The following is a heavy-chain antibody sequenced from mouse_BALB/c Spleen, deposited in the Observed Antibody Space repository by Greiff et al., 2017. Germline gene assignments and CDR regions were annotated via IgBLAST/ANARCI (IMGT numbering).Heavy chain of an antibody. J-gene: IGHJ2*01. CDR2: ISSGSSTI. Sequence: EVKVEESGGGLVQPGGSRKLSCAASGFTFSSFGMHWVRQAPEKGLEWVAYISSGSSTIYYADTVKGRFTISRDNPKNTLFLQMTSLRSEDTAMYYCARREYGNYFDDWGQGTTLTVSS. V-gene: IGHV5-17*02. CDR1: GFTFSSFG. D-gene: IGHD2-10*02. CDR3: ARREYGNYFDD.